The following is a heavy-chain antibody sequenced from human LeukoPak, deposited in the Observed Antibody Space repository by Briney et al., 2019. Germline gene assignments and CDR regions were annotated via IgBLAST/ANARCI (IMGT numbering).Heavy chain of an antibody. V-gene: IGHV3-13*01. CDR1: GFTFSNYD. D-gene: IGHD6-13*01. J-gene: IGHJ4*02. CDR2: IGTAGDT. CDR3: AKDRRQLVEGVFDY. Sequence: GGSLRLSCAASGFTFSNYDMHWVRQVTGKGLEWVSSIGTAGDTYYPGSVKGRFTISRDNSENMLFLQMDSLRVEDTAVYFCAKDRRQLVEGVFDYWGQGTLVTVSS.